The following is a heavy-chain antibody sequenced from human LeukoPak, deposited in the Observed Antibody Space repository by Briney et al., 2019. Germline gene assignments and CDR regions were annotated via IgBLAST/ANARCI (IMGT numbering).Heavy chain of an antibody. CDR3: AKVGGRYFDWFTLDY. D-gene: IGHD3-9*01. CDR2: ISYDGSNK. CDR1: GFTFSSYG. J-gene: IGHJ4*02. V-gene: IGHV3-30*18. Sequence: GGSLRLSCAASGFTFSSYGMHWVRQAPGKGLEWVAVISYDGSNKYYADSVKGRFTISRDNSKNTLYLQMNSLRAEDTAVYYCAKVGGRYFDWFTLDYWGQGTLVTVSS.